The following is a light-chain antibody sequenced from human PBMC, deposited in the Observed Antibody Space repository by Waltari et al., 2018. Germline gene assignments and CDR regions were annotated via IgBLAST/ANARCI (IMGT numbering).Light chain of an antibody. CDR1: SSDIGPYTF. V-gene: IGLV2-14*03. CDR3: SSYTTGSTRYV. Sequence: QSALTQPASVSGSPGQSITLSCTGTSSDIGPYTFVSWYQKHPGKAPKAMIYDVNNRPSGVSSRFSGSKSGNTASLTISGLQAEDEADYYCSSYTTGSTRYVFGSGTKVTVL. J-gene: IGLJ1*01. CDR2: DVN.